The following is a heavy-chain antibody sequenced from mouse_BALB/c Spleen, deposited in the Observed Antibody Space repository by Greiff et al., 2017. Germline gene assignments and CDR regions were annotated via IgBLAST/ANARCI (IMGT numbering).Heavy chain of an antibody. CDR2: ISDGGSYT. Sequence: EVQGVESGGGLVKPGGSLKLSCAASGFTFSDYYMYWVRQTPEKRLEWVATISDGGSYTYYPDSVKGRFTISRDNAKNNLYLQMSSLKSEDTAMYYCARDYYGAGAMDYWGQGTSVTVSS. J-gene: IGHJ4*01. CDR1: GFTFSDYY. D-gene: IGHD1-1*01. CDR3: ARDYYGAGAMDY. V-gene: IGHV5-4*02.